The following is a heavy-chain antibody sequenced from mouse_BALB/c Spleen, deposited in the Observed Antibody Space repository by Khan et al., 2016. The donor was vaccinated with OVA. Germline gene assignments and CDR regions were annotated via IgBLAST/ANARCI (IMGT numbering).Heavy chain of an antibody. CDR2: IFPNSGDT. V-gene: IGHV1S29*02. Sequence: VQLQQSGPELVKPGASVKISCKASGYTFTDFNLDWVRQSQGRSLEWIGYIFPNSGDTGYNQQFKTKATLTVDTSSSTAYLELRSLTSDDSAVYYCGRSGYGSFGFWGQGTLVTVSA. CDR3: GRSGYGSFGF. D-gene: IGHD1-2*01. CDR1: GYTFTDFN. J-gene: IGHJ3*01.